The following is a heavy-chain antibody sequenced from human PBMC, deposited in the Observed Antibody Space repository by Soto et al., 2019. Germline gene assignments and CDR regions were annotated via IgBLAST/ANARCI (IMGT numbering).Heavy chain of an antibody. Sequence: TLSLTCSVSGASTSSDNYWSWIRQPPGKGLEWIGHIYYSGNTDYNPSLKSRLAISIDTSKNQFSLKLSSVTAADTAVYFCAREGGESSDGLYYFDSWGQGSLVTVS. J-gene: IGHJ4*02. CDR1: GASTSSDNY. CDR2: IYYSGNT. CDR3: AREGGESSDGLYYFDS. V-gene: IGHV4-30-4*01. D-gene: IGHD3-16*01.